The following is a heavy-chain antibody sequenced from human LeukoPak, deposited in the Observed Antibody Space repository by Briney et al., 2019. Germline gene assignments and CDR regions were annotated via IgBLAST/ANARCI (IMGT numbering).Heavy chain of an antibody. D-gene: IGHD5/OR15-5a*01. V-gene: IGHV1-18*01. Sequence: ASVKVSCKASGYTFTTYGITWVRQAPGQGLEWMGWISADTGNTNNAQKLLGRVTMTTDTSTSTAYMELRSLRSDDTAVYYCARAFYDFDYWGQGTLVTVSS. J-gene: IGHJ4*02. CDR2: ISADTGNT. CDR1: GYTFTTYG. CDR3: ARAFYDFDY.